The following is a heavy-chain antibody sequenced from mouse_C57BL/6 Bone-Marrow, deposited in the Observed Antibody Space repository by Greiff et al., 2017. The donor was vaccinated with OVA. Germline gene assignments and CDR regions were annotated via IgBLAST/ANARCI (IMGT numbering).Heavy chain of an antibody. V-gene: IGHV1-18*01. J-gene: IGHJ4*01. Sequence: EVQLQQSGPELVKPGASVKIPCKASGYTFTDYNMDWVKQSHGKSLEWIGDINPNHGGTIYNQKFKGKATLTVDKSSSTAYMALRSLTSEDTAVYYCAREGTMVTTRYAMDYWGQGTSVTVSS. CDR3: AREGTMVTTRYAMDY. CDR2: INPNHGGT. D-gene: IGHD2-2*01. CDR1: GYTFTDYN.